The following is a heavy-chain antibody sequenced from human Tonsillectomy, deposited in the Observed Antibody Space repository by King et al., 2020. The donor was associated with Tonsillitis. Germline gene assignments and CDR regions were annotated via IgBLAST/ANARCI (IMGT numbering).Heavy chain of an antibody. Sequence: VQLVQSGGGLVKPGGSLRLSCAASGFTFRSYSMNLVRQAPGKGLEWVSSISNSGTYKYYADSVKGRFTISRDNAKNSLNLQMNSLRAEDTAVYYCARGKDWNDNWGQGTLVTVSS. D-gene: IGHD1-1*01. CDR1: GFTFRSYS. V-gene: IGHV3-21*01. CDR3: ARGKDWNDN. J-gene: IGHJ4*02. CDR2: ISNSGTYK.